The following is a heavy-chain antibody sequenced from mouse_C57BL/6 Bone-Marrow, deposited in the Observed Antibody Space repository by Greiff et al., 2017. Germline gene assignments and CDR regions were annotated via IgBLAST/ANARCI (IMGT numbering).Heavy chain of an antibody. J-gene: IGHJ2*01. CDR3: ARRNYGRSLYFDY. V-gene: IGHV5-15*01. CDR1: GFTFSDYG. Sequence: EVKVVESGGGLVQPGGSLKLSCAASGFTFSDYGMAWVRQAPRKGPEWVAFISNLAYSIYYADTVTGRFTISRENAKNTLYLEMSSLRSEDTAMYYCARRNYGRSLYFDYWGQGTTLTVSS. D-gene: IGHD1-1*01. CDR2: ISNLAYSI.